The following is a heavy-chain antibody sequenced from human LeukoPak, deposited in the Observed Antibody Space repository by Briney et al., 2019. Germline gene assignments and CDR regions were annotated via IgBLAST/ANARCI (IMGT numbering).Heavy chain of an antibody. CDR3: ARTEDYYDSSGYSY. CDR2: ISAYNGNT. V-gene: IGHV1-18*04. CDR1: GYTFTGYY. D-gene: IGHD3-22*01. J-gene: IGHJ4*02. Sequence: ASVKVSCKASGYTFTGYYMHWVRQAPGQGLEWMGWISAYNGNTNYAQKLQGRVTMTTDTSTSTAYMELRSLRSDDTAVYYCARTEDYYDSSGYSYWGQGTLVTVSS.